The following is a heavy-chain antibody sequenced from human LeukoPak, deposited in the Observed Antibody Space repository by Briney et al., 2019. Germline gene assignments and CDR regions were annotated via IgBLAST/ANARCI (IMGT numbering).Heavy chain of an antibody. D-gene: IGHD6-13*01. CDR1: GYTFTSYG. CDR3: ARALRPLAVADDAFDI. J-gene: IGHJ3*02. Sequence: GASVKVSCKASGYTFTSYGISWVRQAPGQGLEWMGWISAYNGNTNYAQKLQGRVTMTTDTSTSTAHMELRSLRSDDTAVYYCARALRPLAVADDAFDIWGQGTMVTVSS. CDR2: ISAYNGNT. V-gene: IGHV1-18*01.